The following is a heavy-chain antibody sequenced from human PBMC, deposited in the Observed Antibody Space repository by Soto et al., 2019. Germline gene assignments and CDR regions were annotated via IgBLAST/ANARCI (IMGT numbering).Heavy chain of an antibody. CDR2: ISTSNGNT. J-gene: IGHJ4*02. D-gene: IGHD5-12*01. CDR1: GYTFTSYG. V-gene: IGHV1-18*01. CDR3: TRGWLLLEFDY. Sequence: QVHLVQSGAEVKKPGASVKLSCKASGYTFTSYGISWVRQAPRQGLEWMGWISTSNGNTHYAQKYQGRVTMTTDTSTSTAYMELRSLRSDDTALYFCTRGWLLLEFDYWGQGTLVTVSS.